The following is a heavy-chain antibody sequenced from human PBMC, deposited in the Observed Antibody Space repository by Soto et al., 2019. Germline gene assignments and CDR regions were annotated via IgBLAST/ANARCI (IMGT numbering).Heavy chain of an antibody. CDR3: ASTCSGGTCYFDY. CDR2: IYSGGST. D-gene: IGHD2-15*01. J-gene: IGHJ4*02. Sequence: GGSLRFSCAASGFTVSSNYMSWVRQAPGKGLEWVSFIYSGGSTYYADSVKGRFTISRDNSENTLYLQMNSLRAEDTAVYYCASTCSGGTCYFDYSGQGILVIVSS. CDR1: GFTVSSNY. V-gene: IGHV3-66*01.